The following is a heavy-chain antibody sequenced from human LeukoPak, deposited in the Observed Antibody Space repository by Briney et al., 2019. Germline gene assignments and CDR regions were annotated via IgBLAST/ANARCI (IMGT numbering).Heavy chain of an antibody. J-gene: IGHJ4*02. V-gene: IGHV3-11*01. D-gene: IGHD4-23*01. Sequence: GGSLRLSCAAPGFTFSDYYMSWIRQAPGKGLEWVSYISSRGTIIYYADSVKGRFTISRDNAKNSLYLQMNSLRAEDTAVYYCARVVGNAMLDYWGRGSLVTVSS. CDR3: ARVVGNAMLDY. CDR1: GFTFSDYY. CDR2: ISSRGTII.